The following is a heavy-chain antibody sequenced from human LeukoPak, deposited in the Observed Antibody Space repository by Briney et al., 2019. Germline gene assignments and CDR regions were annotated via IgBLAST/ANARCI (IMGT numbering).Heavy chain of an antibody. Sequence: SVRVSCKTSGGTFSNYAISCVRQAPGQGLEWMGRFIPIFHTANYAQKFQGRVTITTDESTNTAYMELSSLRPEDTAVYYCARDIPGSSGYFNDAFDIWGQGTMVTVSS. V-gene: IGHV1-69*05. CDR1: GGTFSNYA. CDR3: ARDIPGSSGYFNDAFDI. J-gene: IGHJ3*02. D-gene: IGHD3-22*01. CDR2: FIPIFHTA.